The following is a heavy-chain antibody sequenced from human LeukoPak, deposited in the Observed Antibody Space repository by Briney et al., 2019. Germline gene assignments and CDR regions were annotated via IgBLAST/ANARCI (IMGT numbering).Heavy chain of an antibody. CDR2: IVSNGGST. V-gene: IGHV3-64D*06. CDR1: GFTFSSYA. D-gene: IGHD6-19*01. Sequence: GGSLRLSCSASGFTFSSYAMYWVRQAPGKGLEYVSAIVSNGGSTYYADSVKGRFTISRDNSKNTLYLQMSSLRAEDTAVYCCVKGSGWRPYAAEYFQHWGQGTLVTVSS. CDR3: VKGSGWRPYAAEYFQH. J-gene: IGHJ1*01.